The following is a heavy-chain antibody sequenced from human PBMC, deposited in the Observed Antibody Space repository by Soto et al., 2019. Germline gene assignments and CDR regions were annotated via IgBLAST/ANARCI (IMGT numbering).Heavy chain of an antibody. V-gene: IGHV4-31*03. D-gene: IGHD3-3*01. CDR3: ARWWSGSRQGFDP. Sequence: QVQLQESGPGLVKPSQILSLTCTVSGGSISSGDYYWSWIRQHPGKGLEWIGYIYYSGSTYYNPXLKSRVTISVDTSKNQFSLKLSSVTAADTAVYYCARWWSGSRQGFDPWGQGTLVTVSS. CDR2: IYYSGST. CDR1: GGSISSGDYY. J-gene: IGHJ5*02.